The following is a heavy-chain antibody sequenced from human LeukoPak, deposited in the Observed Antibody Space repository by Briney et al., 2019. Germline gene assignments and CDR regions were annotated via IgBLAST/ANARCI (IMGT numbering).Heavy chain of an antibody. Sequence: GGSLRLSCAASGFTFSSYWMHWVRQAPGKGLVWVSRINTDGSSTSYADSVKGRFTISRDNAKNTLYLQMNSLRAEDTAVYYCARDLSSSWSNDAFDIWGQGTMVTVSS. D-gene: IGHD6-13*01. V-gene: IGHV3-74*01. J-gene: IGHJ3*02. CDR2: INTDGSST. CDR3: ARDLSSSWSNDAFDI. CDR1: GFTFSSYW.